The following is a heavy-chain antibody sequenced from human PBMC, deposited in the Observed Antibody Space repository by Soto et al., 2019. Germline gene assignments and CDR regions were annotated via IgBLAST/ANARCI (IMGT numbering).Heavy chain of an antibody. V-gene: IGHV3-21*01. J-gene: IGHJ4*02. CDR2: ISSGSNYI. CDR3: ASYGVKGSYYFDY. D-gene: IGHD4-17*01. CDR1: GFTFSSYS. Sequence: EVQLVESGGGLVKPGGSLRLSCAASGFTFSSYSMHWVRQAPGKGLEWVSSISSGSNYIYYADSMKGRFTISRDNANNSLYLQMNSLRAEDTAVYYCASYGVKGSYYFDYWGQGTLVTVSS.